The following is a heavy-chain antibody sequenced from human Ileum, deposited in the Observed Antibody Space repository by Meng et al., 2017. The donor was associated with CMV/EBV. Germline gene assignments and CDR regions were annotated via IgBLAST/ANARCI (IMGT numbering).Heavy chain of an antibody. CDR2: ITGNGGVT. CDR3: AKSTVDDYSYSES. D-gene: IGHD2-21*01. V-gene: IGHV3-23*01. Sequence: GGSLRLSCAASGFVFGNYAMTWVRQPPGKGLEWVSRITGNGGVTNYADSVNGRFTISRDNSKNTLYLQMSSLRAEDSAVYYCAKSTVDDYSYSESWGQGTLVTVSS. J-gene: IGHJ5*02. CDR1: GFVFGNYA.